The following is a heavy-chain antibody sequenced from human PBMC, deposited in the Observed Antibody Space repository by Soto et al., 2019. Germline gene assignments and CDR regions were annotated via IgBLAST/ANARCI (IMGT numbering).Heavy chain of an antibody. D-gene: IGHD1-26*01. V-gene: IGHV1-46*01. Sequence: ASVKVSCKASGYTFTSYYMHWVRQAPGQGLEWMGIINPSGGSTSYAQKFQGRVTMTRDTSTSTVYMELSSLRSEDTAVYYCARVSANEYSGSFDFDYWGQGTLVTVSS. CDR2: INPSGGST. CDR3: ARVSANEYSGSFDFDY. J-gene: IGHJ4*02. CDR1: GYTFTSYY.